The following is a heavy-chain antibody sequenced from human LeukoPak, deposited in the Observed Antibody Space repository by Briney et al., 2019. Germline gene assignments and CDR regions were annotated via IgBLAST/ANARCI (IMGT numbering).Heavy chain of an antibody. D-gene: IGHD1-26*01. J-gene: IGHJ4*02. CDR1: GYTFTSYS. V-gene: IGHV1-46*01. Sequence: GASVKVSCKAFGYTFTSYSMHWVRHAPGQGLEWMGIINPSGGSTRYAQKFQGRVTMTRDTSTSTVYMELSSLRSEDTAVYYSARVTGRSWDDYFDSWGQGTLVTVSS. CDR2: INPSGGST. CDR3: ARVTGRSWDDYFDS.